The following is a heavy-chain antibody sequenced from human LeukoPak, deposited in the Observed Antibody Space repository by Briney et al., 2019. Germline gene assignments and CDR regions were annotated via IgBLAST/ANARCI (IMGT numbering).Heavy chain of an antibody. CDR3: ARVYHDSSGYWSPRFEYFDY. CDR1: GYTFTRYG. V-gene: IGHV1-69*13. D-gene: IGHD3-22*01. Sequence: GASVKVSCKASGYTFTRYGISWVRQAPGQGLEWMAGIIPIFGTANYAQKFQGRVTITADESTSTAYMELSSLRSEDTAVYYCARVYHDSSGYWSPRFEYFDYWGQGTLVTVSS. J-gene: IGHJ4*02. CDR2: IIPIFGTA.